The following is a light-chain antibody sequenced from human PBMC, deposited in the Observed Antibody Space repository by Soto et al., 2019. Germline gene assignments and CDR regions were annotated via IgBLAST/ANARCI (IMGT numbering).Light chain of an antibody. V-gene: IGLV2-14*01. CDR3: SSYTSSSTLV. CDR1: SSDVGGHKY. CDR2: EVS. J-gene: IGLJ2*01. Sequence: QSALTQPASVSGSPGQSITISCTGTSSDVGGHKYVSWYQQHPGKDPKVMIYEVSYRPSGVSNRFSGSKSGNTASLTISGLQAEDEADYYCSSYTSSSTLVFGGGTKLTVL.